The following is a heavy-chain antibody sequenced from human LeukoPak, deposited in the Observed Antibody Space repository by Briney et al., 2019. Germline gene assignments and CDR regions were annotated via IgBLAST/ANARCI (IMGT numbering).Heavy chain of an antibody. D-gene: IGHD3-22*01. CDR1: GGSISTDY. Sequence: SETLSLTCTVSGGSISTDYWSWIRQPPGKGLEWIGYIYYSGSTNCNPSLKSRVTISLDTSKNQFSLKLSSVTAADTAVYYCARGTSGYYYASDYWGQGTPVTVSS. V-gene: IGHV4-59*08. CDR3: ARGTSGYYYASDY. J-gene: IGHJ4*02. CDR2: IYYSGST.